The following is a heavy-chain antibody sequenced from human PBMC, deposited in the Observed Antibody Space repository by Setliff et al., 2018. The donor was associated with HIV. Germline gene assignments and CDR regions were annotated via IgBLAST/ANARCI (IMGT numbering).Heavy chain of an antibody. CDR1: RGTFTSYA. V-gene: IGHV1-69*10. CDR3: ARVLKGYSSSYEAFDI. Sequence: SVKVSCKTSRGTFTSYAFTWVRQAPGQGLEWMGGIISILNVATYAQKFQGRVTITADKSTSTVYMELSSLGSEDSAVYYCARVLKGYSSSYEAFDIWGQGTMVT. J-gene: IGHJ3*02. D-gene: IGHD6-13*01. CDR2: IISILNVA.